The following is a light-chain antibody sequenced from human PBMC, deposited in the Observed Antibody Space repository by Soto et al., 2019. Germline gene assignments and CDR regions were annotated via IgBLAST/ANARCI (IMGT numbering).Light chain of an antibody. Sequence: QSALTQPASVSGSPGQSISISCTGTNTDVGGHHYVSWYQQHPGRAPKLVIYEVVNRPSNVSARFSGSKRGNTASLTISGLQSEDDADYYCLAYGRGGALLFGGGTKLTVL. J-gene: IGLJ3*02. CDR3: LAYGRGGALL. CDR1: NTDVGGHHY. CDR2: EVV. V-gene: IGLV2-14*03.